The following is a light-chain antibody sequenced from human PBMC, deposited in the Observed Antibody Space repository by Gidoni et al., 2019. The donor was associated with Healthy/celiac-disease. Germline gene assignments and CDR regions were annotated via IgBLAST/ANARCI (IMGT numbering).Light chain of an antibody. J-gene: IGKJ4*01. CDR1: QSVSSY. CDR2: DAS. V-gene: IGKV3-11*01. Sequence: EIVLTQSPATLSLSPGESATLSCRASQSVSSYLAWYQQKPGQAPRLLIYDASNRATGIPARFSGSGSGTDFTLIISSLEPEEFAVYYCQQRSNWPSLTFGGGTKVEIK. CDR3: QQRSNWPSLT.